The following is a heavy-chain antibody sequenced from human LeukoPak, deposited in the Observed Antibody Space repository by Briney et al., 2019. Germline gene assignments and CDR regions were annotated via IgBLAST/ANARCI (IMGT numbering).Heavy chain of an antibody. CDR1: GFTFSSYE. CDR3: ASHLLYSSSWYSAYYFDY. Sequence: GGSLRLSCAASGFTFSSYEINWVRQAPGKGLEWVSYIDSSGSLIYYADSVKGRFTVSRDNAQNSLYLQMNSLRAEDTAVYYCASHLLYSSSWYSAYYFDYWGQGTLVTVSS. J-gene: IGHJ4*02. V-gene: IGHV3-48*03. CDR2: IDSSGSLI. D-gene: IGHD6-13*01.